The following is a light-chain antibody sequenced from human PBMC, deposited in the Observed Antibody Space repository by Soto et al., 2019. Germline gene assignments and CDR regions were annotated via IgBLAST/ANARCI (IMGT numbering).Light chain of an antibody. Sequence: EIVMTQSPATLSVSPGERATLSCRASQSVSSKLAWYQQKPGQGPRLLLYGASTRATGITARFSGSGSGTEFTLTISSLQSEDFAVYYCQHYSTWLWTFGQGTKVEIK. CDR2: GAS. V-gene: IGKV3-15*01. CDR3: QHYSTWLWT. CDR1: QSVSSK. J-gene: IGKJ1*01.